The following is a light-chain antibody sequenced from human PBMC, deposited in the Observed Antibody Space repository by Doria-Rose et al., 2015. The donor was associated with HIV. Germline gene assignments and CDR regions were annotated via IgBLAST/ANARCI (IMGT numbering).Light chain of an antibody. V-gene: IGKV3-20*01. CDR1: QSFSSTY. CDR2: DGS. Sequence: TQSPGTLSLSPGERATLSCRASQSFSSTYLAWYQQKPGQAPSLLIYDGSTRATGIPDRFNASRSGTDFTLTINRLEPEDFALYYCHQYGTSWTFGQGTKVEI. CDR3: HQYGTSWT. J-gene: IGKJ1*01.